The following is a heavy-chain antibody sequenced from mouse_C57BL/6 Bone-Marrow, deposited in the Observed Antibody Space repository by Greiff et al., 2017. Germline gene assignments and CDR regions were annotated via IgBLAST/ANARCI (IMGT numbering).Heavy chain of an antibody. J-gene: IGHJ1*03. CDR3: TKLPRFYWYFDV. D-gene: IGHD1-1*01. CDR2: ISSGGDYI. CDR1: GFTFSSYA. V-gene: IGHV5-9-1*02. Sequence: EVQLVESGEGLVKPGGSLKLSCAASGFTFSSYAMSWVRQTPEKRLEWVAYISSGGDYIYYAENVKGRFTISRDNARNTLYLQMSLLKSKDTAMYYCTKLPRFYWYFDVWGTGTTVTVSS.